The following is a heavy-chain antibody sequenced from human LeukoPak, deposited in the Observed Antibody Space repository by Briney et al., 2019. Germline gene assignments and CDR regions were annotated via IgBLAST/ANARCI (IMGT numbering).Heavy chain of an antibody. D-gene: IGHD3-22*01. Sequence: GASVKVSCKASGYTFTSYYMHGVRQAPGQGLEWMGIINPSGGSTSYAQKFQGRVTMTRDTSTSTVHMELSSLRSEDTAVYYCASPSSGYYGYFQHWGQGTLVTVSS. CDR3: ASPSSGYYGYFQH. V-gene: IGHV1-46*01. J-gene: IGHJ1*01. CDR2: INPSGGST. CDR1: GYTFTSYY.